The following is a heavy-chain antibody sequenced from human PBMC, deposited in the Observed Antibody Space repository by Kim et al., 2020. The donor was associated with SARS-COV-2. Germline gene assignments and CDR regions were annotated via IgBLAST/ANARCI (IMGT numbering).Heavy chain of an antibody. J-gene: IGHJ4*02. V-gene: IGHV3-11*01. Sequence: SVGRSMSYADSVTVRFSHSRDNAKKSLSLQMNSLAPEDTAVYYCVREPANWGQGTLVTVSS. CDR2: SVGRSM. CDR3: VREPAN.